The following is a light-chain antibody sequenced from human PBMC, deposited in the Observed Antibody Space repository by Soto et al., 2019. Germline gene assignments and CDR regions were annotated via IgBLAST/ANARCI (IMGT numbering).Light chain of an antibody. V-gene: IGLV2-14*03. Sequence: QSALTQPASVSGSPGQSITISYTGSSSDVGGYNYVSWYQQHHPGKAPKLMIYDVSNRPSGVSNRFSGSKSGNTASLTISGLQAEDEADYYCSSYTTSSTVVFGGGTKLTVL. CDR2: DVS. J-gene: IGLJ2*01. CDR1: SSDVGGYNY. CDR3: SSYTTSSTVV.